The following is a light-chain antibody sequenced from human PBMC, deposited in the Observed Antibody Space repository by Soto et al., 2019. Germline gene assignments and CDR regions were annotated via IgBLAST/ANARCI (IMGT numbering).Light chain of an antibody. CDR1: QSISSS. J-gene: IGKJ5*01. Sequence: EIQMTQTPSSLSASVGDKVTITCLASQSISSSLNWYQQKSGKAPNLLIYGVSRLQGGVPSRISGSGSGTDFTLSISSLQPEDFATYYCHQSYTAPSIPSGQRTRPEIK. V-gene: IGKV1-39*01. CDR2: GVS. CDR3: HQSYTAPSIP.